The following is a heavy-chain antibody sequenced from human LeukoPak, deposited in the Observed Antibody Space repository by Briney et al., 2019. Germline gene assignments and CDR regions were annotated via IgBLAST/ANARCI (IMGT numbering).Heavy chain of an antibody. Sequence: GGSLRLSCAASGFILSTHGMHWVRQAPGRGLEWVAGMWYDGSSEDYADSVKGRFTISRDMSKNTLNLQMNSLRVEDTAMFYCARDLSFGSLDFRGQGTLVTVSS. CDR2: MWYDGSSE. D-gene: IGHD1-26*01. J-gene: IGHJ4*02. CDR3: ARDLSFGSLDF. CDR1: GFILSTHG. V-gene: IGHV3-33*01.